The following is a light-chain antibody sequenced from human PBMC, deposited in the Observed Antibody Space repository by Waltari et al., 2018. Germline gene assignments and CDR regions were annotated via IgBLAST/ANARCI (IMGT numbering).Light chain of an antibody. CDR1: QNVNSD. J-gene: IGKJ2*01. V-gene: IGKV3-15*01. CDR2: GAS. CDR3: QQYKNWPPYT. Sequence: EIVMTQSPVTLSVSPGERATLSCRASQNVNSDLAWYQQKPGQAPRRLIYGASTRATGIPARFSGSGSGTEFILTISSLQSEDSAIYYCQQYKNWPPYTFGQGAKLEIK.